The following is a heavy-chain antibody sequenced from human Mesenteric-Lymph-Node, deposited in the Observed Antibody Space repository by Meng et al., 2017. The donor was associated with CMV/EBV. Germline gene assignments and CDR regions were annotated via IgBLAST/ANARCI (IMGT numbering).Heavy chain of an antibody. CDR1: GFTFSSYA. CDR3: ARDGDPTAYFDY. D-gene: IGHD4-11*01. V-gene: IGHV3-30*04. Sequence: GESLKISCAASGFTFSSYAMHWVRQAPGKGLEWVAVISYDGSNKYYADSVKGRFTISRDNSKNTLYLQMNSPRAEDTAVYYCARDGDPTAYFDYWGQGTLVTVSS. J-gene: IGHJ4*02. CDR2: ISYDGSNK.